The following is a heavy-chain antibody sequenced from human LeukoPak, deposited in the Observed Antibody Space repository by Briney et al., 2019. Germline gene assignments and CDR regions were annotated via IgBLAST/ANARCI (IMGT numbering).Heavy chain of an antibody. D-gene: IGHD2-2*01. V-gene: IGHV3-7*01. CDR1: GFTFSSYW. J-gene: IGHJ5*02. CDR3: ARDPTRQLLQT. CDR2: LKQDGSEI. Sequence: PGGSLRLSCAASGFTFSSYWVSWVRQAPGKGLEWVANLKQDGSEIYYVDSVKGRFTISRDNAKNSLYLQMNSLRAEDTAVYYCARDPTRQLLQTWGQGTLVIVSS.